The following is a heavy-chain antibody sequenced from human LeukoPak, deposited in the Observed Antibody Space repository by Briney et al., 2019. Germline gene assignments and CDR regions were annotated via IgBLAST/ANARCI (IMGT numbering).Heavy chain of an antibody. Sequence: SVKVSCKASGGTFSSYAISWVRQAPGQGLEWMGGIIPIFGTANYAQKFQGRATITTDESTSTAYMELSSLRSEDTAVYYCARDLVEDITGTIGYYYYYMDVWGKGTTVTVSS. D-gene: IGHD1-7*01. J-gene: IGHJ6*03. CDR3: ARDLVEDITGTIGYYYYYMDV. CDR1: GGTFSSYA. CDR2: IIPIFGTA. V-gene: IGHV1-69*05.